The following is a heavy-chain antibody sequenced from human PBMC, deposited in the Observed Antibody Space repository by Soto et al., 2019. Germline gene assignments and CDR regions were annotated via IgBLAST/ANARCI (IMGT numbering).Heavy chain of an antibody. Sequence: PGGSLRLSCAASGFTFSTYTIHWVRQAPGKELEYVSTISRNEQTTYYANSVKGRFTISRDNSKNTVYLQMGSLRVEDTGVYYCARASGGSLNWFDPWGQRTLVTVSS. CDR3: ARASGGSLNWFDP. J-gene: IGHJ5*02. CDR2: ISRNEQTT. V-gene: IGHV3-64*01. CDR1: GFTFSTYT. D-gene: IGHD2-15*01.